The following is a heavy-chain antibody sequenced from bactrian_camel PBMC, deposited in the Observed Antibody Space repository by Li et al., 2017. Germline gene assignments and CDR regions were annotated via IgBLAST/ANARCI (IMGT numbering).Heavy chain of an antibody. Sequence: HVQLVESGGGSVQTGGSLRLSCAVSGNTYSRDCMGWFRQAPGKEREGVALINTGGGGGSTYYADSVEGRFTISLDNAKNTLSLQMNGLKPEDTAMYYCAVRRAFARSGFYCATVEYTYWGQGTQVTVS. CDR2: INTGGGGGST. V-gene: IGHV3S1*01. CDR1: GNTYSRDC. J-gene: IGHJ4*01. D-gene: IGHD2*01. CDR3: AVRRAFARSGFYCATVEYTY.